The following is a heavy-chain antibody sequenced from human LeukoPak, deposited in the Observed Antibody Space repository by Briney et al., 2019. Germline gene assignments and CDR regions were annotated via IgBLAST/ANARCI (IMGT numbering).Heavy chain of an antibody. J-gene: IGHJ5*02. CDR3: HQPVTLPA. CDR1: GITFRNYW. V-gene: IGHV3-7*01. D-gene: IGHD2-2*01. CDR2: IKEDGSDT. Sequence: GGSLRLSCTVSGITFRNYWMSWVRQAPGKGLKWVAFIKEDGSDTHYVDSVKGRFTTSRDNAQNSLYLQMSSLKAEDTAVYFCHQPVTLPAWGQGTLVTVSS.